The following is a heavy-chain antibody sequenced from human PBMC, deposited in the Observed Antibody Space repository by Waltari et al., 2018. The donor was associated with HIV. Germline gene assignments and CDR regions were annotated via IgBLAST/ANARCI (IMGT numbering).Heavy chain of an antibody. D-gene: IGHD3-10*01. V-gene: IGHV4-59*01. CDR3: ARGRRWLQFHGHYYFDY. CDR1: SDALETDY. CDR2: ISYSGST. Sequence: QVQLQESGPGLVKPSETLSLTCNVSSDALETDYWNWIRPPPGKELEWIGYISYSGSTKYGPLKSRVTLSMVSSKNQFSLKLRSVTAADTAVYFCARGRRWLQFHGHYYFDYWGQGTLVTVSS. J-gene: IGHJ4*02.